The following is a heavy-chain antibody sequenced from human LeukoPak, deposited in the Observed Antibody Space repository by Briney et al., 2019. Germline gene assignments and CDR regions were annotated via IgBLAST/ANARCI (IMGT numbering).Heavy chain of an antibody. V-gene: IGHV1-2*02. CDR3: ARGGAYYFDSSGRGDY. CDR2: INPNNGGT. Sequence: ASVKVSCKASGYTFTDYYIHWVRQAPAQGLEWMGWINPNNGGTNYSQKFQGRVTMTRDTSINTAYMELRRLRSDDTAVYYCARGGAYYFDSSGRGDYWGQGTLVTVSS. J-gene: IGHJ4*02. D-gene: IGHD3-22*01. CDR1: GYTFTDYY.